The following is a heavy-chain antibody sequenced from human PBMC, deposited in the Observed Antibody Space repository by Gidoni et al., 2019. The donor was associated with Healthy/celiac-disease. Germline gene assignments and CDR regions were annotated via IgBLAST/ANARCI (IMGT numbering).Heavy chain of an antibody. CDR2: IRSKANSYAT. V-gene: IGHV3-73*02. D-gene: IGHD3-22*01. CDR3: TRQEVDYYDSSGYYYVGWFDP. Sequence: EVQLVESGGGLVQPGGSLTLSCAASGFTFSGSAMHWVRQASGKGLEWVGRIRSKANSYATAYAASVKGRFTISRDDSKNTAYLQMNSLKTEDTAVYYCTRQEVDYYDSSGYYYVGWFDPWGQGTLVTVSS. J-gene: IGHJ5*02. CDR1: GFTFSGSA.